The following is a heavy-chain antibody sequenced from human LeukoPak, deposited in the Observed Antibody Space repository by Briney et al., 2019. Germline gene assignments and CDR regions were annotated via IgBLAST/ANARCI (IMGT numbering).Heavy chain of an antibody. J-gene: IGHJ4*02. Sequence: GGSLRLSCAASGFIFSSYEMNWVRQAPGKGLEWVSYISTSGSTIYYADSVKGRFTISRDNAKNSLYLQMNSLRAEDTAVYYCARDRGYYYDSSGYYWGQGTLVTVSS. CDR1: GFIFSSYE. CDR3: ARDRGYYYDSSGYY. V-gene: IGHV3-48*03. D-gene: IGHD3-22*01. CDR2: ISTSGSTI.